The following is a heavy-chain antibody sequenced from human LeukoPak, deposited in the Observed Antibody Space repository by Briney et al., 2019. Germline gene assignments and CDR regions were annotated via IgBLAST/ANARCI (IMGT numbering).Heavy chain of an antibody. V-gene: IGHV3-30*03. J-gene: IGHJ6*02. Sequence: GGSLRLSCAASGFTFSSFGMHWVRQAPGKGLEWVAVISYDGSNKYYADSVRGRFTISRDNSQNTLYLQMNSLRLEDTAVYYCGRLMGGYDSYFYGMDVWGQGTTVTVSS. CDR3: GRLMGGYDSYFYGMDV. D-gene: IGHD5-12*01. CDR2: ISYDGSNK. CDR1: GFTFSSFG.